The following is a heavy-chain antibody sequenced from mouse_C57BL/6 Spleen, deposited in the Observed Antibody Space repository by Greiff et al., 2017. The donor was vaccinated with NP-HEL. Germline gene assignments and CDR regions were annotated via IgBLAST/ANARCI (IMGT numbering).Heavy chain of an antibody. CDR2: IYPGDGDT. CDR3: ARDMRGYGYFDV. Sequence: VHLVESGAELVKPGASVKISCKASGYAFSSYWMNWVKQRPGKGLEWIGQIYPGDGDTNYNGKFKGKATLTADKSSSTAYMQLSSLTSEDSAVYFCARDMRGYGYFDVWGTGTTVTVSS. J-gene: IGHJ1*03. CDR1: GYAFSSYW. V-gene: IGHV1-80*01.